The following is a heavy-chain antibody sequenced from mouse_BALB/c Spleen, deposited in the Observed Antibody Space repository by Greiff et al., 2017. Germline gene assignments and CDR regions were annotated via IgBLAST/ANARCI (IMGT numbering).Heavy chain of an antibody. CDR3: ARSAYDPYYYAMDY. CDR2: ISSGSSTI. D-gene: IGHD2-3*01. J-gene: IGHJ4*01. Sequence: EVKLMESGGGLVQPGGSRKLSCAASGFTFSSFGMHWVRQAPEKGLEWVAYISSGSSTIYYADTVKGRFTISRDNPKNTLFLQMTSLRSEDTAMYYCARSAYDPYYYAMDYWGQGTSVTVSS. V-gene: IGHV5-17*02. CDR1: GFTFSSFG.